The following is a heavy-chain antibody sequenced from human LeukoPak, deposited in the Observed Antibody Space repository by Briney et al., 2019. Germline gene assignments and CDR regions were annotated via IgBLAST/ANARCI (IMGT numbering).Heavy chain of an antibody. CDR1: GFTFSSYA. Sequence: PGGSLRLSCAASGFTFSSYAMSWVRQAPGKGLEWVSAISGSGGSTYYADSVKGRFTISRDNSKNTLYLQMNSLRAEDTAVYYCAKADDTSYGSGWYEYFQHWGQGTLVTVSS. CDR3: AKADDTSYGSGWYEYFQH. CDR2: ISGSGGST. D-gene: IGHD6-19*01. J-gene: IGHJ1*01. V-gene: IGHV3-23*01.